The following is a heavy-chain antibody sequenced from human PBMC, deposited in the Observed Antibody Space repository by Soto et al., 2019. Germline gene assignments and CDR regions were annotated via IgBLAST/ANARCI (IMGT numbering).Heavy chain of an antibody. CDR1: GFTFSRYA. D-gene: IGHD6-19*01. Sequence: PGESLKISCAASGFTFSRYAMNWVRQAPGKGLEWVAYVDSFSNFIYYADSVRGRFTISRDNANNSLFLQMNSLRAEDTATYYCARDLALAGNYWGQGVLVTVSS. J-gene: IGHJ4*02. CDR3: ARDLALAGNY. CDR2: VDSFSNFI. V-gene: IGHV3-21*01.